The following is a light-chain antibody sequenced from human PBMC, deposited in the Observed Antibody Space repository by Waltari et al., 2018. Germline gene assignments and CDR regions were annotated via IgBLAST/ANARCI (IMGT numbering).Light chain of an antibody. V-gene: IGLV2-14*03. CDR1: SSDVGGSNY. J-gene: IGLJ1*01. CDR2: EVS. CDR3: SAYSSSSRV. Sequence: QSALTQPASVSGSPGQSIAISCTGTSSDVGGSNYVSWYQQDPGKAPKLIIYEVSNRPSGISNRFSGSKSGNTASLTISGLQAEDEADYYCSAYSSSSRVFGTGTKVTVL.